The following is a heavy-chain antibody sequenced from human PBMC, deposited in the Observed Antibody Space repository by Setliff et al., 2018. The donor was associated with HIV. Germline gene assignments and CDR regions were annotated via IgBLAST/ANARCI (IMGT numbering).Heavy chain of an antibody. V-gene: IGHV1-8*02. D-gene: IGHD3-9*01. CDR2: MNPISDHR. CDR3: ASGCLIGGSGPCRNFEF. CDR1: RYTFSNYD. Sequence: GASVKVSCKASRYTFSNYDVNWVRQATGQGLEWMAWMNPISDHRGYAQKFQGRLTMTKDTSTSTVYMELSSLKSDDTAVYYCASGCLIGGSGPCRNFEFWCQGTLVTVS. J-gene: IGHJ4*02.